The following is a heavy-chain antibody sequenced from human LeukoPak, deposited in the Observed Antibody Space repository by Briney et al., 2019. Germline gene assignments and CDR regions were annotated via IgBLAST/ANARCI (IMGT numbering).Heavy chain of an antibody. CDR2: IYPGDSDT. D-gene: IGHD3-9*01. J-gene: IGHJ4*02. V-gene: IGHV5-51*01. Sequence: GESLKISCKGSGYTFTSYWIGWVRQMPGEGLERMGVIYPGDSDTRYSPSFQGPVTISADKSISTAYLQWSSLKASDTAMYYCARLLPGHYGVIDYWGQGTLVTVSS. CDR1: GYTFTSYW. CDR3: ARLLPGHYGVIDY.